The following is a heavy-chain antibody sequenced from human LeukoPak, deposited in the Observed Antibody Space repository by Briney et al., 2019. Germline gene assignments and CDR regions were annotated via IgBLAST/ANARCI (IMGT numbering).Heavy chain of an antibody. J-gene: IGHJ4*02. CDR1: GFTFDDYA. CDR3: ARVSYSNLARY. D-gene: IGHD6-13*01. Sequence: PGRSLRLSCAASGFTFDDYAMHWVRQAPGKGLEWVSGISWNSGSIGYADSVKGRFTISRDNAKNSLYLQMNSLRAEDTAVYYCARVSYSNLARYWGQGTLVTVSS. V-gene: IGHV3-9*01. CDR2: ISWNSGSI.